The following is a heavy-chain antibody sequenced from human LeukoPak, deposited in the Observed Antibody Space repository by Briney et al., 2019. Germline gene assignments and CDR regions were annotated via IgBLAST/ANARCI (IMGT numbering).Heavy chain of an antibody. CDR2: INPSGDTT. Sequence: ASVKVSCKASGYTFNSYYMHWVRQAPGQGLEWMGVINPSGDTTSYAQKFQGRVTVTRDTSTSTVYMELSSLRSEDTAVYYCARDSSGWYPHFDYWGQGTLVTVSS. CDR1: GYTFNSYY. D-gene: IGHD6-19*01. V-gene: IGHV1-46*02. CDR3: ARDSSGWYPHFDY. J-gene: IGHJ4*02.